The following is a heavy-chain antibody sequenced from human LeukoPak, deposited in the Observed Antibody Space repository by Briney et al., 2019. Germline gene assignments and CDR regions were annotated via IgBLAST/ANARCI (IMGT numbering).Heavy chain of an antibody. D-gene: IGHD6-6*01. V-gene: IGHV5-51*01. CDR3: ARRYSSSSNGDY. Sequence: GESLKISCKGSGYSFASYWIGWVRQMPGKGLEWMGIIYPGDPDTRYSPSFQGQVTISADKSISTAYLQWSALKASDTAMYYCARRYSSSSNGDYWGQGTLVTVSS. CDR1: GYSFASYW. CDR2: IYPGDPDT. J-gene: IGHJ4*02.